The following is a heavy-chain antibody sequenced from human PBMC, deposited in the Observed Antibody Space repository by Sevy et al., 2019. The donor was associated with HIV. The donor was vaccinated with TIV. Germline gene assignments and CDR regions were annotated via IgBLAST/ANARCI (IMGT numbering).Heavy chain of an antibody. CDR3: ARAKYYSSGTSYYMDV. V-gene: IGHV4-59*01. CDR1: IDSISSYS. J-gene: IGHJ6*03. Sequence: SETLSLTCTVSIDSISSYSWSWIRQPPGKGLEWIGHVYNSGTTNYNPSLKSRVTISVDTSKNQISLKLKSVTAADTAVYYCARAKYYSSGTSYYMDVWGKGTTVTVSS. CDR2: VYNSGTT. D-gene: IGHD3-10*01.